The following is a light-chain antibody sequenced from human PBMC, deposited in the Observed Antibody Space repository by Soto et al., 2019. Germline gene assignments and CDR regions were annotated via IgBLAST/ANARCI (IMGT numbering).Light chain of an antibody. Sequence: ESVLTQSPATLSLSPGERATLSCRASQYVSSSSLAWYQQKPGQAPRLLVYGASSRATAIPDRFSGRGSGTDYTLTISRLEPEDFAVYYCQQYGSSPTFGQGTKLEIK. V-gene: IGKV3-20*01. CDR2: GAS. CDR1: QYVSSSS. J-gene: IGKJ2*01. CDR3: QQYGSSPT.